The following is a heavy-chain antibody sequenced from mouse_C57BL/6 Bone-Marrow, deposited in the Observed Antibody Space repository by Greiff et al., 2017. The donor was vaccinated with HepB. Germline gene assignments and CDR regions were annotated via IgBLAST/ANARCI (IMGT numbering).Heavy chain of an antibody. CDR3: ASHQGPWKGYFDY. Sequence: QVQLQQPGAELVKPGASVKLSCKASGYTFTSYWMHWVKQRPGQGLEWIGMIHPNSGSTNYNEKFKSKATLTVDKSSSTAYMQLSSLTSEDSAVYCCASHQGPWKGYFDYWGQGTTLTVSS. CDR2: IHPNSGST. J-gene: IGHJ2*01. V-gene: IGHV1-64*01. CDR1: GYTFTSYW.